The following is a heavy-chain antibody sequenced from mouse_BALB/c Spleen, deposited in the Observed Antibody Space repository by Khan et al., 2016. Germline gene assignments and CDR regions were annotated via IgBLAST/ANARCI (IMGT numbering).Heavy chain of an antibody. Sequence: VQLKQSGPELVKPGASVKVSCKGSGYAFTTYNMYWVKQSHGKSLEWIGYIDPYNGVSSYNQKFKDKATLTVDESSSTAYMHLNSLTSEDSAVYYFARWDGNYVPFAYWGQGTLVTVSA. D-gene: IGHD2-1*01. CDR1: GYAFTTYN. CDR3: ARWDGNYVPFAY. J-gene: IGHJ3*01. CDR2: IDPYNGVS. V-gene: IGHV1S135*01.